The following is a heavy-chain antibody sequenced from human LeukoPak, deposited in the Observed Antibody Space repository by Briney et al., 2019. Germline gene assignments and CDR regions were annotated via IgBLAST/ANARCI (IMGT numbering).Heavy chain of an antibody. Sequence: PGGSLRLSYAASGFTFSSYAMSWVRQAPGKGLEWVSAISGSGGSTYYADSVKGRFTISRDNSKNTLYLQMNSLRAEDTAVYYCAKGATYYDILTGSPPHYWGQGTLVTVSS. CDR2: ISGSGGST. CDR3: AKGATYYDILTGSPPHY. CDR1: GFTFSSYA. D-gene: IGHD3-9*01. J-gene: IGHJ4*02. V-gene: IGHV3-23*01.